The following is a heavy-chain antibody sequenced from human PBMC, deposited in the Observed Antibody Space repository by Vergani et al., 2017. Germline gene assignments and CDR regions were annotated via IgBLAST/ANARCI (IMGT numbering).Heavy chain of an antibody. J-gene: IGHJ4*02. V-gene: IGHV3-21*06. Sequence: EVQLVESGGGLVKRGGSLRLSCAASGFTFSSYSMNWVRQAPGSGLEWVASISGRSSYVNYAVSVKGRFTISRDNAKNSLFLQMNSLRAEDTAVYYCVREETFYDSVSDYLAGYFDHWGQGALVTVSS. D-gene: IGHD3-3*01. CDR1: GFTFSSYS. CDR3: VREETFYDSVSDYLAGYFDH. CDR2: ISGRSSYV.